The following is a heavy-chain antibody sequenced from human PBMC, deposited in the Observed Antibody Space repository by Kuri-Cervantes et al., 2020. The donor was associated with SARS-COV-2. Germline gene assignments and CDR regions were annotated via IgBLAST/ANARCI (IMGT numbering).Heavy chain of an antibody. J-gene: IGHJ4*02. CDR2: MNTSGSA. Sequence: SETLSLTSTVSDGSISSGSYYWSWIRQPAGKGLEWIGDMNTSGSANYNPSLRSRFTISVDTSKNQFSLKLSSVTAADTAVYYCARGPTTYYYDSSGEIGLDYWGQGTLVTVSS. CDR3: ARGPTTYYYDSSGEIGLDY. V-gene: IGHV4-61*09. D-gene: IGHD3-22*01. CDR1: DGSISSGSYY.